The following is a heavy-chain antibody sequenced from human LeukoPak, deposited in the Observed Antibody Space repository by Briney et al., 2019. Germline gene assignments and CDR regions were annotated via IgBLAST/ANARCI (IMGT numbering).Heavy chain of an antibody. CDR1: GFTVSSNY. CDR2: IYSGGST. J-gene: IGHJ6*02. V-gene: IGHV3-53*01. CDR3: ARGQTGDSSGYYSNYYYYGMDV. D-gene: IGHD3-22*01. Sequence: PGGSLRLSCAASGFTVSSNYMSWVRQAPGKGLEWVSVIYSGGSTYYADSVKGRFTISRDNSKNTLYLQMNSLRAEDTAVYYCARGQTGDSSGYYSNYYYYGMDVWGQGTTVTVSS.